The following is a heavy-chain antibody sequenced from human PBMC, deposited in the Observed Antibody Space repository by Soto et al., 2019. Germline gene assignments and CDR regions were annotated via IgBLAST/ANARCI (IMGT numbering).Heavy chain of an antibody. CDR3: ARENYDSSGYYINYFDY. CDR1: AGTFSSYT. J-gene: IGHJ4*01. V-gene: IGHV1-69*08. CDR2: IIPILGIA. D-gene: IGHD3-22*01. Sequence: QVQLVQSGAEVKKPGSSVKVSCKASAGTFSSYTISWVRQAPGQGLEWMGRIIPILGIANYAQKFQGRVTMTADKATNKAYIELSSLRSEDKAFYYCARENYDSSGYYINYFDYWGHGTLVTVSS.